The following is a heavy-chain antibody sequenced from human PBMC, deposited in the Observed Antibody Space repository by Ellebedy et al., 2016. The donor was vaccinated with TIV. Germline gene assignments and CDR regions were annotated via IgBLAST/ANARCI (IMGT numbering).Heavy chain of an antibody. V-gene: IGHV1-69*06. J-gene: IGHJ4*02. CDR2: IIPMFDTE. CDR1: GYIFASYD. CDR3: AGMHRGYSYGYGTLDY. Sequence: ASVKVSCKASGYIFASYDISWLRQAPGQGLEWMGGIIPMFDTENYALKFQGRVTMTADKSTDTAYMELSSLRSEDTAMYYCAGMHRGYSYGYGTLDYWGQGTLVIVSS. D-gene: IGHD5-18*01.